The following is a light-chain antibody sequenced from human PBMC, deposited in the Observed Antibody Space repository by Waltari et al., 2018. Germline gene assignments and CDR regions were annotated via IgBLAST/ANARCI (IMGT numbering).Light chain of an antibody. V-gene: IGLV2-11*01. J-gene: IGLJ2*01. Sequence: RSVSGSPGQSVTISCTGTSGDVGDYNYVPWYQEQPGKAPRLTIYDVSERPSGVPDRFSASKSGNTASLTISGLQAEDEGSYHCCSRAGSSVVFGGGTKLTVL. CDR2: DVS. CDR3: CSRAGSSVV. CDR1: SGDVGDYNY.